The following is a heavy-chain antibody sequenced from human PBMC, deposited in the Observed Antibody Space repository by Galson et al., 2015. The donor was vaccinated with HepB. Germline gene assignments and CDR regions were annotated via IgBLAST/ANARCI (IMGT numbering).Heavy chain of an antibody. V-gene: IGHV3-23*01. D-gene: IGHD3-16*01. CDR1: GFIFRHHA. Sequence: SLRLSCAGSGFIFRHHAMAWIRQAPGKGLEWVSGINGRGSNRYYSDSGKGRLSISRDNSKDTVFLQMDNLRAEDTAVYYCVKEGSWFGGDWFDPWGQGALVTVS. CDR2: INGRGSNR. J-gene: IGHJ5*02. CDR3: VKEGSWFGGDWFDP.